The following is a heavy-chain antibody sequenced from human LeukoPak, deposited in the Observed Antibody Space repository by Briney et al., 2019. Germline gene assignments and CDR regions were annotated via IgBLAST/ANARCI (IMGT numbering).Heavy chain of an antibody. CDR1: GGSISSGGYY. D-gene: IGHD6-19*01. J-gene: IGHJ4*02. CDR3: ARDGEAGTFDY. V-gene: IGHV4-31*03. Sequence: SETLSLTCTVSGGSISSGGYYWSWIRQHPGKGLEWIGYIYYSGSTYYNPSLKSRVTISVDTSKNQISLKLSSVTAADTAVYYCARDGEAGTFDYWGQGTLVTVSS. CDR2: IYYSGST.